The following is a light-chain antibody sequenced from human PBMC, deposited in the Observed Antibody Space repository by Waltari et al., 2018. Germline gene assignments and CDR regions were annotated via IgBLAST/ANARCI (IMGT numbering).Light chain of an antibody. V-gene: IGLV2-8*01. CDR2: EVS. CDR3: SSYAGRNTL. Sequence: QSALTQPPSASGAPGQSVTISCTGTSSDVGVYNYVSWYQQHPGEAPKLLIYEVSKRPPGGPVRFSGAKAGNTASLTVSGLQAEDEGDYYCSSYAGRNTLFGGGTKLTVL. J-gene: IGLJ2*01. CDR1: SSDVGVYNY.